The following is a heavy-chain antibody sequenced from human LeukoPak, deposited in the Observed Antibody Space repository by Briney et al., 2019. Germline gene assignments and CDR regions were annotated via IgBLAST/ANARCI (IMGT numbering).Heavy chain of an antibody. D-gene: IGHD1-26*01. CDR1: GFTFSSYS. Sequence: GGSLRLSCAASGFTFSSYSMNWVRQAPGKGLEWVSYISSSSTIYYADSVKGRFTISRDNAKNSLYLQMNSLRAEDTAVYYCARDLSGSPYYYGMDVWGQGTTVTVSS. J-gene: IGHJ6*02. CDR3: ARDLSGSPYYYGMDV. CDR2: ISSSSTI. V-gene: IGHV3-48*04.